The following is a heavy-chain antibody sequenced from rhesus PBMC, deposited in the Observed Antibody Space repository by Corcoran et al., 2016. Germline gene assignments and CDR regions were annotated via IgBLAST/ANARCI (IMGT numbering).Heavy chain of an antibody. J-gene: IGHJ4*01. D-gene: IGHD6-13*01. CDR1: GFTFSNSC. CDR2: IKRKAYGETA. CDR3: TTWSSWSPFFY. Sequence: EVQLVESGGGLVQPGGSLRLSCAASGFTFSNSCMSWVRKAPGKGLEWVDRIKRKAYGETADYAASVKGRCTISRDDSKNTLYLQRNSLKTEDTAVYYCTTWSSWSPFFYWGQGVLVTVSS. V-gene: IGHV3-30*02.